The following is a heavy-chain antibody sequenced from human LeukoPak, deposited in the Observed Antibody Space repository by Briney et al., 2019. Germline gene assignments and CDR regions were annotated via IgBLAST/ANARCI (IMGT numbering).Heavy chain of an antibody. J-gene: IGHJ4*02. CDR3: ARGGSGYEWELLDY. Sequence: PSETLSLTCTVSGGSISSYYWSWIRQPPGKGLEWIGYIYYSGSTNYNPSLKSRVTISVDTSKNQFSLKLSSVTAADTAVYYCARGGSGYEWELLDYWGQGTLVTVSS. V-gene: IGHV4-59*01. D-gene: IGHD1-26*01. CDR1: GGSISSYY. CDR2: IYYSGST.